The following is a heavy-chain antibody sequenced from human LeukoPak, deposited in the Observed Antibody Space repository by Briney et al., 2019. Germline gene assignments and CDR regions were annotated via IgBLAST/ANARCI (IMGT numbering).Heavy chain of an antibody. D-gene: IGHD3-9*01. V-gene: IGHV3-49*03. J-gene: IGHJ4*02. CDR1: GFTFGDHS. CDR2: IRSKAYGGTA. CDR3: TREIRYFDWFQADY. Sequence: PGGSLRLSCTASGFTFGDHSVSWFRQAPGKGLEWVGFIRSKAYGGTAEYAASVKGRSTISRDDSKSVAYLQMDGLKTEDTAVYYCTREIRYFDWFQADYWGQGTLVTVSS.